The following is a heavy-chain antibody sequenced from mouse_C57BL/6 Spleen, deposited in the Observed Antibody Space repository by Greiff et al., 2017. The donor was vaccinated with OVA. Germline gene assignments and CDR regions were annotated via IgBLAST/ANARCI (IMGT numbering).Heavy chain of an antibody. D-gene: IGHD2-1*01. J-gene: IGHJ2*01. CDR1: GYTFTSYW. CDR3: ARGGYGNYDY. CDR2: IYPSDSET. Sequence: VQLQQPGAELVRPGSSVKLSCKASGYTFTSYWMDWVKQRPGQGLEWIGNIYPSDSETHYNQKFKDKATLTVDKSSSTAYMQLSSLTSEDSAVYYCARGGYGNYDYWGQGTTLTVSS. V-gene: IGHV1-61*01.